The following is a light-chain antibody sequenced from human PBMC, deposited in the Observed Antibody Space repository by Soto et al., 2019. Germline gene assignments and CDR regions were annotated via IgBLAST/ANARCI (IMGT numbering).Light chain of an antibody. CDR3: QEYNDWPRGT. CDR2: GAS. J-gene: IGKJ1*01. CDR1: QSVSSNY. V-gene: IGKV3-20*01. Sequence: VLTQPPGTPSLSPGDRATLSCRAIQSVSSNYLAWYQQKPGQAPRLLIYGASTRATGIPDRFSGSGSGTEFTLTISSLQPEDFALYYCQEYNDWPRGTFGQGTKVDIK.